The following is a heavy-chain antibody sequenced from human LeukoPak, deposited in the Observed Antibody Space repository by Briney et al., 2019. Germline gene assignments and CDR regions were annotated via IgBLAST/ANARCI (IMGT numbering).Heavy chain of an antibody. CDR1: GFTFSSYD. CDR2: IGTAGDT. D-gene: IGHD1-26*01. Sequence: QPGGSLRLSCAASGFTFSSYDMHWVRQATGKGLEWVSAIGTAGDTYYPGSVKGRFTISRENAKNSLYLQMHSLRAGDTAVYYCASESLSGSFDYWRQGTLLTVSS. V-gene: IGHV3-13*01. CDR3: ASESLSGSFDY. J-gene: IGHJ4*02.